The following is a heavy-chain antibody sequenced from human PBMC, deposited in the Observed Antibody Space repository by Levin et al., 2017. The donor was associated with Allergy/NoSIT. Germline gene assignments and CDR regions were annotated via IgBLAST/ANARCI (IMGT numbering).Heavy chain of an antibody. Sequence: QAGGSLRLSCAASGFTFSSYSMNWVRQAPGKGLEWVSYISSSSSTIYYADSVKGRFTISRDNAKNSLYLQMNSLRAEDTAVYYCAREISGWYVDGGDYWGQGTLVTVSS. CDR2: ISSSSSTI. CDR3: AREISGWYVDGGDY. CDR1: GFTFSSYS. J-gene: IGHJ4*02. D-gene: IGHD6-19*01. V-gene: IGHV3-48*01.